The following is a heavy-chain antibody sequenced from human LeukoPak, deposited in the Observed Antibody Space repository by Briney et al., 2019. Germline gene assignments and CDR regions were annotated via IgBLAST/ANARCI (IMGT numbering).Heavy chain of an antibody. CDR2: IYPGDSDT. D-gene: IGHD3-10*01. CDR1: GYSFTSYW. CDR3: ARGHMVRGVPDAFDI. V-gene: IGHV5-51*01. J-gene: IGHJ3*02. Sequence: GESLKISCKGSGYSFTSYWIGWVRQMPGKGLEWMGTIYPGDSDTRYSPSFQGQVTISADKSISTAYLQWSSLEASDTAMYYCARGHMVRGVPDAFDIWGQGTMVTVSS.